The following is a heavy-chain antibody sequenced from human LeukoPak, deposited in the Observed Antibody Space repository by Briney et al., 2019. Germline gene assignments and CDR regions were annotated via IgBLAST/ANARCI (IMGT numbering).Heavy chain of an antibody. CDR2: ISLNSGSI. CDR3: AKDKHLYDRTGAFDI. D-gene: IGHD1-14*01. J-gene: IGHJ3*02. Sequence: ISLNSGSIGYPDCVKGRFTIYRENAKNYLYLQMNSLRAEDMALYYCAKDKHLYDRTGAFDIWGQGTMVTVSS. V-gene: IGHV3-9*03.